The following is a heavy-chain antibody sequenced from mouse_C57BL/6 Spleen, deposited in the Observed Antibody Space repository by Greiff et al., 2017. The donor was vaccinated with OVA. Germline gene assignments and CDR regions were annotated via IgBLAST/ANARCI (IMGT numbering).Heavy chain of an antibody. D-gene: IGHD2-1*01. CDR1: GYSFTSYY. CDR3: ARVYYSYWYFDV. J-gene: IGHJ1*03. V-gene: IGHV1-66*01. Sequence: VKLQESGPELVKPGASVKISCKASGYSFTSYYIHWVKQRPGQGLEWIGWIYPGSGNTKYNEKFKGKATLTADTSSSTAYMQLSSLTSEDSAVYYCARVYYSYWYFDVWGTGTTVTVSS. CDR2: IYPGSGNT.